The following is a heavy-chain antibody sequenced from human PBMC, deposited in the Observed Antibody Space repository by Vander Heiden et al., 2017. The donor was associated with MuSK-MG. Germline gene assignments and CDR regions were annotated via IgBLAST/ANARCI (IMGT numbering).Heavy chain of an antibody. CDR2: IYSGGST. V-gene: IGHV3-53*04. CDR3: ARVLQGAFDI. Sequence: EVQLVESGGGLVQPGGSLRLSCAASGFTVSSNYMSWVRQAPGKGLEWVSVIYSGGSTYYADSVKVRFTISRDNSKNTLYLQINSLRAEDTAVYYCARVLQGAFDIWGQGTMVTVSS. J-gene: IGHJ3*02. CDR1: GFTVSSNY. D-gene: IGHD4-4*01.